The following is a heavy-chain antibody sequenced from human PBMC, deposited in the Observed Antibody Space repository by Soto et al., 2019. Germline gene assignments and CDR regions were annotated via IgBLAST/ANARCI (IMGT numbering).Heavy chain of an antibody. V-gene: IGHV1-8*01. D-gene: IGHD3-3*01. CDR1: GYTFNSYD. CDR2: MNPNSGNT. J-gene: IGHJ3*02. Sequence: ASVKVSCKASGYTFNSYDINWVRQATGQGLEWMGWMNPNSGNTGYAQKFQGRVTMTRNTSISTAYMELSSLRSEDTAVYYCARGRHDSYDFWSGDDAFDIWAQGTMVTVSS. CDR3: ARGRHDSYDFWSGDDAFDI.